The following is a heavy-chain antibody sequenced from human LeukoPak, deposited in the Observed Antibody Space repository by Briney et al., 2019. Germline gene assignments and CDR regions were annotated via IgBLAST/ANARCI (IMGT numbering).Heavy chain of an antibody. Sequence: PSETLSLTCTVSGGSISNSSYYWGWIRQPPGKGLEWIGYIHFSGSTNYSPSLKSRVTMSVDTSKNQFSLRLNSVTAADTAVYYCVRQGGRLYSYNWFDPWGQGTLVTVSS. J-gene: IGHJ5*02. CDR1: GGSISNSSYY. D-gene: IGHD2-15*01. V-gene: IGHV4-61*05. CDR2: IHFSGST. CDR3: VRQGGRLYSYNWFDP.